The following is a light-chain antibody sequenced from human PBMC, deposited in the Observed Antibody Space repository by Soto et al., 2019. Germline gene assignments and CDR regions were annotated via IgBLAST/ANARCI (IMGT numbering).Light chain of an antibody. J-gene: IGLJ1*01. CDR1: SSDLGDYNY. CDR2: EVS. V-gene: IGLV2-14*01. CDR3: SSYTSFSTYV. Sequence: QSVLTQPASVSGSPGQSITISCTGTSSDLGDYNYVSWYQHHPGKAPKLMIYEVSNRPSGVSNRFSGSKSDNTASLTISGLQAEDEADYYCSSYTSFSTYVFGTGTRSPS.